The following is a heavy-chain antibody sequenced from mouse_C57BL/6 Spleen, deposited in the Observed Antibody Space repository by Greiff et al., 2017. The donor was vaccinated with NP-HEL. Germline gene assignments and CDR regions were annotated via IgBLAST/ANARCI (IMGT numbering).Heavy chain of an antibody. J-gene: IGHJ2*01. CDR2: IYPGSGNT. V-gene: IGHV1-76*01. CDR3: ARAYYGSSYYFDY. CDR1: GYTFTDYY. Sequence: QVQLQQSGAELVRPGASVKLSCKASGYTFTDYYINWVKQRPGQGLEWIARIYPGSGNTYYNEKFKGKATLTAEKSSSTAYMQLSSLTYEDSAVYFCARAYYGSSYYFDYGGQGTTLTVSS. D-gene: IGHD1-1*01.